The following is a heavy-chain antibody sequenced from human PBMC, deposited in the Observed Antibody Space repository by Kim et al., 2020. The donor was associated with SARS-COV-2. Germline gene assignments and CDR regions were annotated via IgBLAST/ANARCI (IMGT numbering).Heavy chain of an antibody. J-gene: IGHJ4*02. CDR3: VKDHGVPAMATGGH. CDR2: ITTNSYHI. Sequence: GGSLRLSCAASGFSFVAYSMNWVRQAPGKGLEWVSSITTNSYHISYAGSVKGRFTISRDNAKKSLYLQMNSLRVEDTAIYYCVKDHGVPAMATGGHWGQGTLVIVSS. D-gene: IGHD5-18*01. CDR1: GFSFVAYS. V-gene: IGHV3-21*01.